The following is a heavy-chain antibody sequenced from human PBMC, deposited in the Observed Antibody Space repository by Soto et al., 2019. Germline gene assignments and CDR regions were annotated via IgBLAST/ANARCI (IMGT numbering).Heavy chain of an antibody. J-gene: IGHJ4*02. D-gene: IGHD2-15*01. CDR3: GGGTCCFDY. CDR1: GFTFSNYA. CDR2: ILYAGSNK. V-gene: IGHV3-33*01. Sequence: QVQLVESGGVVVQPGRSLRLSCAASGFTFSNYAMHWYRQAPGKGLESVVAILYAGSNKYYADSVESLFTISRDNSKNTLYLQMNSQRDEDKAVYYCGGGTCCFDYCGQGTLVTVSS.